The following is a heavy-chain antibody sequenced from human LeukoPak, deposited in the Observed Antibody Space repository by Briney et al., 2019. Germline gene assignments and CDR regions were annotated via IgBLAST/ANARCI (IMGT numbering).Heavy chain of an antibody. CDR1: GFTFSTYA. D-gene: IGHD3-10*01. J-gene: IGHJ4*02. V-gene: IGHV3-49*04. CDR3: TMDGDPPPLDY. CDR2: IRSKAYGGTT. Sequence: TGGSLRLSCAASGFTFSTYAMSWVRQAPGKGLEWVGFIRSKAYGGTTEYAASVKGRFTISRDDSKSIAYLQMNSLKTEDTAVYYCTMDGDPPPLDYWGQGTLVTVSS.